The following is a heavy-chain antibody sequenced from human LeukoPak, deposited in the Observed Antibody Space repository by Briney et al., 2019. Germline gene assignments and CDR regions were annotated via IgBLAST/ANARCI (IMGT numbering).Heavy chain of an antibody. CDR2: ISGSGGDT. CDR3: AKARVATYGTYYFDY. Sequence: TGGSLRLSCAASGFTFSSYAMNWVRQAPGKGLEWVSISGSGGDTYYADSVKGRFTISRDNSKNTLYLQMNSLRAEDTAVYYCAKARVATYGTYYFDYWGQGTLVTVSS. CDR1: GFTFSSYA. D-gene: IGHD1-1*01. J-gene: IGHJ4*02. V-gene: IGHV3-23*01.